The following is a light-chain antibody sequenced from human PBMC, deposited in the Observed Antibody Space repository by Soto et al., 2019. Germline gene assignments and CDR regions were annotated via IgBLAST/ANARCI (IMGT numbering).Light chain of an antibody. Sequence: QSVLTQPASVSGSPGQSITLSCTGTTNDIGAYGYVSWYQQHPGQAPKLIIYKAIDRPAGVSYRFSGYKSGNTASLTISGVHAEDEADYYCSSYAGTTTLFGGGTKLTVL. V-gene: IGLV2-14*01. CDR3: SSYAGTTTL. J-gene: IGLJ2*01. CDR2: KAI. CDR1: TNDIGAYGY.